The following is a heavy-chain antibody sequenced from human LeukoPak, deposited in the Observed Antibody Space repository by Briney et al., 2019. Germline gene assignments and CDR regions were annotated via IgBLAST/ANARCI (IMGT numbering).Heavy chain of an antibody. D-gene: IGHD1-26*01. Sequence: PGGSLRLSCAASGFTFSSYGMHWVRQAPGKGLEWVAAISYDGSNKYYADSVKGRFTISRDNSKNTLYLQMNSLRAEDTAVYYCAKDQRSEHFDYWGQGTLVTVSS. CDR1: GFTFSSYG. CDR2: ISYDGSNK. CDR3: AKDQRSEHFDY. V-gene: IGHV3-30*18. J-gene: IGHJ4*02.